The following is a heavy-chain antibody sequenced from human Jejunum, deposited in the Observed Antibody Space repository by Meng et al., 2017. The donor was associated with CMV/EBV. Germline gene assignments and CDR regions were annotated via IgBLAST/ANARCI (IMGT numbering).Heavy chain of an antibody. Sequence: SGFTCTSHAMSWVRQAAGKRPEWVSGISGSGPATYYADSVKGRFTISRDNSNNTVYLQMNSLRGDDTAVYYCARDMGYTVTALFDYWGQGAVVTVSS. J-gene: IGHJ4*02. V-gene: IGHV3-23*01. CDR3: ARDMGYTVTALFDY. CDR2: ISGSGPAT. D-gene: IGHD4-11*01. CDR1: GFTCTSHA.